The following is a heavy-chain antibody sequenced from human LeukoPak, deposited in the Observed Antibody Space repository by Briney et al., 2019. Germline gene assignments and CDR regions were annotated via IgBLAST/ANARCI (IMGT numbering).Heavy chain of an antibody. CDR2: INHSGST. CDR3: ATVVVVAATHSRGWFDP. J-gene: IGHJ5*02. CDR1: GGSFSGYY. Sequence: KPSETLSLTCAVYGGSFSGYYWSWIRQPPGKGLEWIGEINHSGSTNYNPSLKSRVTTSVDTSKNQFSLKLSSVTAADTAVYYCATVVVVAATHSRGWFDPWGQGTLVTVSS. D-gene: IGHD2-15*01. V-gene: IGHV4-34*01.